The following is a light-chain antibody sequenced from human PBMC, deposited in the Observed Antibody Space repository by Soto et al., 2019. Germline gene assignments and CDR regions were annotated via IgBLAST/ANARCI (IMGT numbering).Light chain of an antibody. V-gene: IGKV1-9*01. CDR2: AAS. CDR3: QLINSF. Sequence: IQLTQSPSLLSASVGDRVTITCRASQTISKFLSWYQQKPGKAPKLLIYAASTLQDGVPSRFSGSGSGTEFTLTISSLQPEDFATYYCQLINSFFGGGTRVEI. CDR1: QTISKF. J-gene: IGKJ4*01.